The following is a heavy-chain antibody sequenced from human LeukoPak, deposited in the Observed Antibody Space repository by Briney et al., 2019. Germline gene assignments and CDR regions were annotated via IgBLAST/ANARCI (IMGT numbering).Heavy chain of an antibody. CDR2: INSDGNST. CDR3: ARGGFSGSYYLGY. J-gene: IGHJ4*02. CDR1: GFTLSRYW. D-gene: IGHD1-26*01. V-gene: IGHV3-74*01. Sequence: GGSLRLSCAASGFTLSRYWMHWVRQAPGKGLVWVSRINSDGNSTSYADSVKGRFTISRDNAKNTLYLQMNSLRAEDTAVYYCARGGFSGSYYLGYWGQGTLVSVSS.